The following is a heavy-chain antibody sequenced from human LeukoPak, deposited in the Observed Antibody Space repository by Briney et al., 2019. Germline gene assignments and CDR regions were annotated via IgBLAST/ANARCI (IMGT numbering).Heavy chain of an antibody. CDR2: IYSGGST. J-gene: IGHJ4*02. V-gene: IGHV3-53*01. CDR3: ASGLVDTAMDAVDY. D-gene: IGHD5-18*01. Sequence: GGSLRLSCAASGFTVSSNYMSWVRQAPGKGLEWVSVIYSGGSTYYADSVKGRFTISRDNSKNTLYLQMNSLRAEDTAVYYCASGLVDTAMDAVDYWGQGTLVTVSS. CDR1: GFTVSSNY.